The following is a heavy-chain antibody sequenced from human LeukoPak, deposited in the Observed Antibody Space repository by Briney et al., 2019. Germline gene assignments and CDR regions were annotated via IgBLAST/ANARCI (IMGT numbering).Heavy chain of an antibody. CDR2: IKSKTDGGTT. J-gene: IGHJ6*02. V-gene: IGHV3-15*01. CDR3: SGYLYYYYGMDV. Sequence: GGSLRLSCAASGFTFNDYGMSWVRQAPGKGLEWVGRIKSKTDGGTTDYAAPVKGRFTISRDDSKNTLYLQMNSLKTEDTAVYYCSGYLYYYYGMDVWGQGTTVTVSS. CDR1: GFTFNDYG. D-gene: IGHD3-22*01.